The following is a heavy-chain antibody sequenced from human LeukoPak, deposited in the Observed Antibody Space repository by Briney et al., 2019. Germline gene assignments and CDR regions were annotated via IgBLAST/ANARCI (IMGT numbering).Heavy chain of an antibody. CDR3: ALNWGTGRTLDY. J-gene: IGHJ4*02. Sequence: SETLSLTCAVYGGSFSGYYWSWIRQPPGKGLEWIGEINHSGSTNYNPSLKSRVTISLDTSKNQFSLKVSSVTDADTAVYYCALNWGTGRTLDYWGQGTLVTVSS. CDR1: GGSFSGYY. V-gene: IGHV4-34*01. CDR2: INHSGST. D-gene: IGHD7-27*01.